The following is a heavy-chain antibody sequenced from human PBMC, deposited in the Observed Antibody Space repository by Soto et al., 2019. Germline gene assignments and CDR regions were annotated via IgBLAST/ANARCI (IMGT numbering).Heavy chain of an antibody. V-gene: IGHV4-39*02. CDR3: ARDSSGWNYYFDY. Sequence: SETLSLTCTVSGGSISSSSYYWGWIRQPPGKGLEWIGSIYYSGSTYYNPSLMSRVTISVDTSKNQFSLKLSSVTAADTAVYYCARDSSGWNYYFDYWGQGTLVTVSS. J-gene: IGHJ4*02. CDR1: GGSISSSSYY. CDR2: IYYSGST. D-gene: IGHD6-19*01.